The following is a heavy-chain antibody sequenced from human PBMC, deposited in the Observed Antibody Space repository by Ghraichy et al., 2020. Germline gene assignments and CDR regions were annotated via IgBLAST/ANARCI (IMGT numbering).Heavy chain of an antibody. V-gene: IGHV4-61*01. CDR1: GGSVSSGSYY. Sequence: SETLSLTCTVSGGSVSSGSYYWSWIRQPPGKGLEWIGYIYYSGSTNYNPSLKSRVTISVDTSKNQFSLKLSSVTAADTAVYYCARVHSSGSIDYWGQGTLVTASP. D-gene: IGHD6-19*01. J-gene: IGHJ4*02. CDR2: IYYSGST. CDR3: ARVHSSGSIDY.